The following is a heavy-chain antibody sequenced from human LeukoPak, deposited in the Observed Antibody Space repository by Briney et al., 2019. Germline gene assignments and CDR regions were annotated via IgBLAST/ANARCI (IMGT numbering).Heavy chain of an antibody. V-gene: IGHV3-23*01. CDR2: ISGSGGST. J-gene: IGHJ4*02. CDR1: GFTFSSYA. Sequence: GGSLRLSCAASGFTFSSYAMSWVRQAPGKGLEWVSAISGSGGSTYYADSVKGRLTISRDNAKNSLYLQMNSLRAEDTALYHCAREGGKGELSYLGQGTLVTVSS. CDR3: AREGGKGELSY. D-gene: IGHD1-7*01.